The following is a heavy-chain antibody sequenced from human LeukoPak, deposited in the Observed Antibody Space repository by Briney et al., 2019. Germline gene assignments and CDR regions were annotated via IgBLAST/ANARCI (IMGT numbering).Heavy chain of an antibody. CDR1: GFTVSNNY. CDR3: ARDSYGMDV. V-gene: IGHV3-66*01. CDR2: IYSGGDT. J-gene: IGHJ6*02. Sequence: GGSLRLSGTASTASGFTVSNNYMNWVRQAPGKGLEWVSVIYSGGDTYYADSVKGRFTISRDNSKNTLYLQMNSLRAEDTAVYYCARDSYGMDVWGRGTTVTVSS.